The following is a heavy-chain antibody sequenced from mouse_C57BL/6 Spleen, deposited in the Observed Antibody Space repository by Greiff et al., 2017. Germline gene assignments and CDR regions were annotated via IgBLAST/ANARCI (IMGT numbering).Heavy chain of an antibody. CDR2: IYPGDGDT. V-gene: IGHV1-82*01. CDR3: ARLTTVVPSYAMDY. CDR1: GYAFSSSW. Sequence: VKLQESGPELVKPGASVKISCKASGYAFSSSWMNWVKQRPGKGLEWIGRIYPGDGDTNYNGKFKGKATLTADKSSSTAYMQLSSLTSEDSAVYFCARLTTVVPSYAMDYWGQGTSVTVSS. J-gene: IGHJ4*01. D-gene: IGHD1-1*01.